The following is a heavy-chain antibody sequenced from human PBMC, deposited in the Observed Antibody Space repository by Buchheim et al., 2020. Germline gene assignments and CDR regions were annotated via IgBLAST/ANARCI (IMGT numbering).Heavy chain of an antibody. Sequence: EVQLLESGGGLVQPGGSLRLSCAASGFTFSSYAMSWVHQAPGKGLEWVSAISGSGGSTYYADSVKGRFTISRDNSKNTLYLQMNSLRAEDTAVYYCAKGMRILYSTARSYFDYWGQGTL. V-gene: IGHV3-23*01. J-gene: IGHJ4*02. CDR2: ISGSGGST. D-gene: IGHD2-8*01. CDR1: GFTFSSYA. CDR3: AKGMRILYSTARSYFDY.